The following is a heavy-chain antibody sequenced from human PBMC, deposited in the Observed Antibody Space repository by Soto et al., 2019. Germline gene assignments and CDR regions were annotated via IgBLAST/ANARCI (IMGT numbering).Heavy chain of an antibody. V-gene: IGHV3-30-3*01. CDR1: GFTFSSYA. CDR2: ISYDGSNK. J-gene: IGHJ4*02. Sequence: GGSLRLSCAASGFTFSSYAMHWVRQAPGKGLEWVAVISYDGSNKYYADSVKGRFTISRDNSKNTLYLQMNSLRAEDTAVYYCASPYYYDSSGYYRGSSMLYYWGQGTLVTVS. CDR3: ASPYYYDSSGYYRGSSMLYY. D-gene: IGHD3-22*01.